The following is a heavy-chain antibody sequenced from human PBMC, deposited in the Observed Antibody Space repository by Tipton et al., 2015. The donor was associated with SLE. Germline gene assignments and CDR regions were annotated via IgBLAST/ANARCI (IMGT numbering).Heavy chain of an antibody. CDR2: IYYSGST. CDR3: AGEVGATFFDY. Sequence: TLSLTCTVSGGSISSSSYYWGWIRQPPGKGLEWIGSIYYSGSTYYNPSLKSRVTISVDTSKNQFSLKLSSVTAADTAVYCCAGEVGATFFDYWGQGTLVTVSS. CDR1: GGSISSSSYY. J-gene: IGHJ4*02. D-gene: IGHD1-26*01. V-gene: IGHV4-39*07.